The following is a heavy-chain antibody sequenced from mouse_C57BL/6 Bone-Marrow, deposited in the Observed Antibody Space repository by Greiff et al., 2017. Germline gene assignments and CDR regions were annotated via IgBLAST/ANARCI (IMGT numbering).Heavy chain of an antibody. CDR2: IDPENGDT. D-gene: IGHD2-5*01. J-gene: IGHJ4*01. CDR3: TRAYYSNCHYAMDY. Sequence: DVQLQESGAELVRPGASVKLSCTASGFNIKDDYMHWVKQRPEQGLEWIGWIDPENGDTEYASKFQGKATITADTSSNTASLQLSSLTSEDTAVYYCTRAYYSNCHYAMDYWGQGTSVTVSS. V-gene: IGHV14-4*01. CDR1: GFNIKDDY.